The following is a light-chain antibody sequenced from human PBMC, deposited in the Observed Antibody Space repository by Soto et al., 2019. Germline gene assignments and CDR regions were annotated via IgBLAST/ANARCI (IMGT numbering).Light chain of an antibody. CDR3: SSYAGTHIV. Sequence: QSALTQPPSASGSPGQSVTISCTGTSSDVGGYNYVSWCQQHPGKAPKLLIYDVTARPSGVPDRFSGSKSGNTASLTVSGLQAEDEADYYCSSYAGTHIVFGTGTKLTVL. CDR1: SSDVGGYNY. J-gene: IGLJ1*01. V-gene: IGLV2-8*01. CDR2: DVT.